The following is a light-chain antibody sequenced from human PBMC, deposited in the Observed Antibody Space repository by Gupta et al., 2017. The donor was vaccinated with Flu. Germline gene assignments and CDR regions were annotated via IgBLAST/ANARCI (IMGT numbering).Light chain of an antibody. Sequence: DIVLTQSPGTLSLSPGERATLSCRASQSVSKIYLDWYQQKPGQAPRLLIYGASSRATGIPDRFSGSGSGTDFTLTISRLEPDDFAVYYCQQYGNAPPTFGGGAKVEI. CDR2: GAS. V-gene: IGKV3-20*01. CDR1: QSVSKIY. J-gene: IGKJ4*02. CDR3: QQYGNAPPT.